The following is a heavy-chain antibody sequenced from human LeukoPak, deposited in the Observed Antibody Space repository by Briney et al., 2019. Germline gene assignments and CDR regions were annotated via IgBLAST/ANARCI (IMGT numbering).Heavy chain of an antibody. D-gene: IGHD3-22*01. CDR3: ARGGRYYDSSAYFDY. CDR1: GYTFTIYP. CDR2: INADSGNT. J-gene: IGHJ4*02. V-gene: IGHV1-3*01. Sequence: ASVKVSFKASGYTFTIYPIHWVRQAPGQRLEWMGWINADSGNTKYSQDFQGRVTITRDTSTSTAYMELRSLRSDDTAVYYCARGGRYYDSSAYFDYWGQGTLVTVSS.